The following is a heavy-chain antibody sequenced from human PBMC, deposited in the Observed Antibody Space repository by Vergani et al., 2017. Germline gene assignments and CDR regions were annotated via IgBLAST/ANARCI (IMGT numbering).Heavy chain of an antibody. Sequence: EVQLLESGGGLVQPGGSLRLSCAASGFTFSSYAMSWVRQASGKGLEWVGRIRSKANSYATAYAASVKGRFTISRDDSKNTAYLQMNSLKTEDTAVYYCTTGLTYYYDSSGYQEFYDYWGQGTLVTVSS. J-gene: IGHJ4*02. CDR1: GFTFSSYA. CDR3: TTGLTYYYDSSGYQEFYDY. V-gene: IGHV3-73*01. CDR2: IRSKANSYAT. D-gene: IGHD3-22*01.